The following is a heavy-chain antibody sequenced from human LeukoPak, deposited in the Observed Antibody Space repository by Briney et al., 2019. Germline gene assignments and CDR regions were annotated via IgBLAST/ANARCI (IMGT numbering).Heavy chain of an antibody. J-gene: IGHJ4*02. CDR1: GFTFSSYN. CDR3: ARGYSYAYTY. CDR2: ISSSGSAT. Sequence: GGSLRLSCAASGFTFSSYNMNWVRQAPGKGLEWVSYISSSGSATYYADSVKGRFTISRDNAKNSLYLQMNSLRDDDTAVYYCARGYSYAYTYRGQGTLVTVSS. D-gene: IGHD5-18*01. V-gene: IGHV3-48*02.